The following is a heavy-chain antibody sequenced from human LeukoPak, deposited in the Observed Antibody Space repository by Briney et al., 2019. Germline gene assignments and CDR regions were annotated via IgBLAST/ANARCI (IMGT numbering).Heavy chain of an antibody. J-gene: IGHJ6*03. Sequence: GGSLRLSCAGSGFTFSNYAMNWVRQAPGKGLEWVSVIYSGGSTYYADSVKGRFTISRDNSKNTLYLQMNSLRAEDTAVYYCARATGDYYYYYYMDVWGKGTTVTISS. V-gene: IGHV3-66*01. CDR2: IYSGGST. CDR1: GFTFSNYA. CDR3: ARATGDYYYYYYMDV. D-gene: IGHD4-17*01.